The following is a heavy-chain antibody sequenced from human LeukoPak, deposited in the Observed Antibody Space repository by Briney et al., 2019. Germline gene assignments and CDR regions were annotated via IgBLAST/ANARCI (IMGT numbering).Heavy chain of an antibody. J-gene: IGHJ6*03. CDR1: GGTFSSYA. V-gene: IGHV1-69*05. CDR2: IIPIFGTA. D-gene: IGHD2-2*01. CDR3: ARGLSSTSTRGYYYYYYYMDV. Sequence: ASVKVSCKASGGTFSSYAISWVRQAPGQGLEWMGGIIPIFGTANYAQKFQGRVTITTDESTSTAYMELSSLRSEDTAVYYCARGLSSTSTRGYYYYYYYMDVWGKGTTVTVSS.